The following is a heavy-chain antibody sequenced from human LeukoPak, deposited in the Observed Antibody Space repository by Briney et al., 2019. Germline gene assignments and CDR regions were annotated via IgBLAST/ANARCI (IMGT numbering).Heavy chain of an antibody. CDR1: GGTFSSYA. Sequence: SVKVSCKASGGTFSSYAISWVRQAPGQGLEWMGGIIPIFATANYAQKFQGRVTITADESTSTAYMELSSLRPEDTAVYYCARGPITTRSHFDYWGQGTLVTVSS. V-gene: IGHV1-69*13. CDR2: IIPIFATA. D-gene: IGHD3-22*01. CDR3: ARGPITTRSHFDY. J-gene: IGHJ4*02.